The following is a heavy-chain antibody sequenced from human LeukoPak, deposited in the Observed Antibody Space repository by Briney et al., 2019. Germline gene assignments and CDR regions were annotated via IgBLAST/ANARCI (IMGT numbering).Heavy chain of an antibody. CDR2: ISYDGSNK. J-gene: IGHJ5*02. CDR3: ARHDYALT. D-gene: IGHD4-17*01. CDR1: GFTFSSYA. V-gene: IGHV3-30*15. Sequence: GRSLRLSCAASGFTFSSYAMHWVRQAPGKGLEWVAVISYDGSNKYYADSVKGRFTISRDNSKNTLYLQMSSLRAEDTAVYYCARHDYALTWGQGTLVTVSS.